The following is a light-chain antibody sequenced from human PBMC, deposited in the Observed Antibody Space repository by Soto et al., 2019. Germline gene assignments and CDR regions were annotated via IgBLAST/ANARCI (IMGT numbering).Light chain of an antibody. CDR1: QSVSNN. J-gene: IGKJ5*01. Sequence: EIVMTQSPATLSVSPGERATLSCRAGQSVSNNVAWYQQKPGQAPRLLIYGASTRATGIPDRFSGSGSGTEFTLTISTLQSEDFAVYYCQHYISWPITFGQATSLEI. V-gene: IGKV3-15*01. CDR2: GAS. CDR3: QHYISWPIT.